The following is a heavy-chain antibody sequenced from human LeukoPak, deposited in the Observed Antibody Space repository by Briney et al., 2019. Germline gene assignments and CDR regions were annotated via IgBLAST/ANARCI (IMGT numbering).Heavy chain of an antibody. CDR1: GGSISTSYYY. CDR2: IYYSGST. D-gene: IGHD3-9*01. CDR3: ARLRYFDWLLHNWFDP. V-gene: IGHV4-39*07. J-gene: IGHJ5*02. Sequence: SETLSLTCTVSGGSISTSYYYWGWIRQPPGKGLEWIGSIYYSGSTYYKPSLKSRVTISLDTSKNQFSLKLSSVTAADTAVYYCARLRYFDWLLHNWFDPWGQGTLVTVSS.